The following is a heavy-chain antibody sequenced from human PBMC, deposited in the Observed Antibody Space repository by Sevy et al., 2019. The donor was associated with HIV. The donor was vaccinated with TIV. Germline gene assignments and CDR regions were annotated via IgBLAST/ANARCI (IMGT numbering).Heavy chain of an antibody. D-gene: IGHD3-16*01. CDR2: IRSKAYGGTT. V-gene: IGHV3-49*03. J-gene: IGHJ5*02. CDR1: GFTFGDYA. CDR3: SGDVDYDYVWGSYRPLMSASNWFDP. Sequence: GGSLRLSCTASGFTFGDYAMSWFRQAPGKGLEWVGFIRSKAYGGTTEYAASVKGRFTISRDDSKSIAYLQMNSLKTEDTAVYYCSGDVDYDYVWGSYRPLMSASNWFDPWGQGTLVTVSS.